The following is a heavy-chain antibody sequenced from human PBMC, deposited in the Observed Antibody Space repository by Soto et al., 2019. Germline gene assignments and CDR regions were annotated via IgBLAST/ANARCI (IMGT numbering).Heavy chain of an antibody. CDR2: IHNDGSTT. J-gene: IGHJ5*02. Sequence: PGGSLRLSCAASGFTFSSYWMHWVRQAPGKGLMWVSRIHNDGSTTRYADSVKGRFTISRDNAKNTLYLQMSSLRAEDTAVYYCVKGPNYDSSSWTESWFDPWGQGTLVTVSS. CDR3: VKGPNYDSSSWTESWFDP. CDR1: GFTFSSYW. D-gene: IGHD6-13*01. V-gene: IGHV3-74*01.